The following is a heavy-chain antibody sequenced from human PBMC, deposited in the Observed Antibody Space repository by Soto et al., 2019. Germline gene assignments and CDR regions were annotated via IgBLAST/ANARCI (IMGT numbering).Heavy chain of an antibody. J-gene: IGHJ2*01. D-gene: IGHD1-26*01. CDR3: ARGGSGSYFWYFDL. Sequence: GGSLRLSCADSGFTFSRYEMNWVRQAPGKGLEWVSYISSSSSTLYYADSVKGRFTISRDNAKNSLYLQMNSLRAEDTAVYYCARGGSGSYFWYFDLWGRGTLVTVPS. V-gene: IGHV3-48*03. CDR1: GFTFSRYE. CDR2: ISSSSSTL.